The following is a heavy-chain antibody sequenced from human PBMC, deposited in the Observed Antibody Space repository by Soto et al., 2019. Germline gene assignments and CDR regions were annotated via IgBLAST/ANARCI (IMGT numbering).Heavy chain of an antibody. CDR2: ISWNSGSI. V-gene: IGHV3-9*01. Sequence: GGSLRLSCAASGFTFDDYAMHWVRQAPGKGLEWVSGISWNSGSIGYADSVKGRFTISRDNAKNSLYLQMNSLRAEDTALYYCAKDHFRLSTVTSDDAFDIWGQGTMVTVSS. CDR3: AKDHFRLSTVTSDDAFDI. CDR1: GFTFDDYA. J-gene: IGHJ3*02. D-gene: IGHD4-17*01.